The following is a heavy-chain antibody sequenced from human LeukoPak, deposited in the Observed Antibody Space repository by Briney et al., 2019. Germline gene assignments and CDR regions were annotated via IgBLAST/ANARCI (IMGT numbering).Heavy chain of an antibody. D-gene: IGHD3-10*01. CDR2: IYYSGST. V-gene: IGHV4-39*01. J-gene: IGHJ3*02. CDR3: ASYHPDYYGSGSYYNGPPDI. CDR1: GGSISSSSYY. Sequence: SETLSLTCTVSGGSISSSSYYWGWIRQPPGKGLEWIGSIYYSGSTYYNPSLKSRVTISVDTSKNQFSLKLSSVTAADTAVYYCASYHPDYYGSGSYYNGPPDIWGQGTMVTVSS.